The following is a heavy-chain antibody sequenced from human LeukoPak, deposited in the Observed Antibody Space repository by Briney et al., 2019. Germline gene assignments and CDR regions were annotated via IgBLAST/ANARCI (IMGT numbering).Heavy chain of an antibody. Sequence: SQTLSLTCAISGDSVSSNSAACNWIRQSPSRGLEWLGRTYYRSKWYNDYAVSVKSRITINPDTSKNQFSLQLNSVTPEDTAVYYCAREDSGESPNSGYWGRHYYYYGMDVWGQGTTVTVSS. CDR2: TYYRSKWYN. CDR1: GDSVSSNSAA. J-gene: IGHJ6*02. D-gene: IGHD3-22*01. CDR3: AREDSGESPNSGYWGRHYYYYGMDV. V-gene: IGHV6-1*01.